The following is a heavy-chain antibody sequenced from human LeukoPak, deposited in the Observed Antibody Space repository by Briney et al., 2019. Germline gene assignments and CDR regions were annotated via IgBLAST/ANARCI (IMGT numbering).Heavy chain of an antibody. Sequence: KPSETLSLTCAVYGGSFSGYYWSWIRQPPGKGLEWIGEINHSGSTNYNPSLKSRVTISVDTSKNQFSLKLSSVTAADTAVYYCARARVDTATISTDHWFDPWGQGTLVTVSS. CDR2: INHSGST. D-gene: IGHD5-18*01. V-gene: IGHV4-34*01. J-gene: IGHJ5*02. CDR3: ARARVDTATISTDHWFDP. CDR1: GGSFSGYY.